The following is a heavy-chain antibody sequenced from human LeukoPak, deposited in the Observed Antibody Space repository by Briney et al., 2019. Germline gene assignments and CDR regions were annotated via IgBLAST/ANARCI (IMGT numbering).Heavy chain of an antibody. CDR3: ATFEAFWNPRENAFDI. D-gene: IGHD1-1*01. CDR1: GFRFDDYG. CDR2: ITWNGNTT. V-gene: IGHV3-20*04. J-gene: IGHJ3*02. Sequence: PGGSLRLSCAVSGFRFDDYGMNWVRQAPGKGLEWVSGITWNGNTTGYADSVEGRFTISRDNAKNSLYLQMNSLRAEDTALYYCATFEAFWNPRENAFDIWGQGTMVTVSS.